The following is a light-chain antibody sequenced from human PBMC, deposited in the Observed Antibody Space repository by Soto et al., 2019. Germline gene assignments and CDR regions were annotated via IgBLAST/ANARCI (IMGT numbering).Light chain of an antibody. J-gene: IGKJ1*01. Sequence: EIVMTQSPATLSVSPGERATLSCRASQSVNSNLAWYQQKPGQAPRLLIYGASTRATGIPARFSGSGSGTEFTLTINRPEFEAFSVFFWQPYNSLPKTFGRGTKVEIQ. CDR2: GAS. V-gene: IGKV3-15*01. CDR3: QPYNSLPKT. CDR1: QSVNSN.